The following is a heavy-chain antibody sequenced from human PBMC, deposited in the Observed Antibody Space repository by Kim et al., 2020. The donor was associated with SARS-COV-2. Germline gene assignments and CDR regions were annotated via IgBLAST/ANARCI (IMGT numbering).Heavy chain of an antibody. V-gene: IGHV3-30-3*01. CDR3: ARASMEGYYYDSSGSYAGTAFDI. J-gene: IGHJ3*02. CDR1: GFTFSSYA. D-gene: IGHD3-22*01. Sequence: GGSLRLSCAASGFTFSSYAMHWVRQAPGKGLEWVAVISYDGSNKYYADSVKGRFTISRDNSKNTLYLQMNSLRAEDTAVYYCARASMEGYYYDSSGSYAGTAFDIWGQGTMVTVSS. CDR2: ISYDGSNK.